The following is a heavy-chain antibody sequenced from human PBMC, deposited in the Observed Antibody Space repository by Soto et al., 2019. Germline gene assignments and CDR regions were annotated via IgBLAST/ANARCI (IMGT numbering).Heavy chain of an antibody. J-gene: IGHJ6*02. Sequence: QVQLVQSGVEVKKPGSSVKVSCKASGGTFSSYAISWVRQAPGQGLEWMGGIIPIFGTANYAQKFQGRVTITADESTSTAYMELSSLRSEDTAVYYCAREVLWFGEFLSPPYYYYGMDVWGQGTTVTVSS. D-gene: IGHD3-10*01. CDR1: GGTFSSYA. CDR3: AREVLWFGEFLSPPYYYYGMDV. V-gene: IGHV1-69*01. CDR2: IIPIFGTA.